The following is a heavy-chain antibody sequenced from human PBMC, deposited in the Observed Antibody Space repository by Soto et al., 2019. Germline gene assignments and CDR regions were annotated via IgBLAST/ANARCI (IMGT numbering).Heavy chain of an antibody. CDR2: MSGSSSTT. CDR3: AKNQERELPRVIDF. J-gene: IGHJ4*02. V-gene: IGHV3-23*01. CDR1: GFTFSDHY. Sequence: GGSLRLSCAASGFTFSDHYMSWVRQAPGGGLEWVSSMSGSSSTTYYADSVRGRFTISRDRSKNTLYLQMSSLRAEDTALYYCAKNQERELPRVIDFWGQGTLVTVSS. D-gene: IGHD1-7*01.